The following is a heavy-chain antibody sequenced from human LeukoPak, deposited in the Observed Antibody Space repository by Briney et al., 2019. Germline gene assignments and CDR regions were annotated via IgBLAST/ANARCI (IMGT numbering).Heavy chain of an antibody. CDR2: IIPIFGTA. CDR3: ASHFGVRPFDY. Sequence: GASVKVSCKASGGTFSSYAISWVRQAPGQGLAWMGGIIPIFGTANYAQKFQGRVTITADESTSTAYMELSSLRSEDTAVYYCASHFGVRPFDYWGQGTLVTVSS. V-gene: IGHV1-69*13. J-gene: IGHJ4*02. CDR1: GGTFSSYA. D-gene: IGHD3-10*01.